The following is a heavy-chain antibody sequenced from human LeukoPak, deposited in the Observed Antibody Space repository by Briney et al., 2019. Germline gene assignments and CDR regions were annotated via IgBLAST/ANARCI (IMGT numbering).Heavy chain of an antibody. Sequence: PSETLSLTCAVYGGSFSGYYWSWIRQPPGKGLEWIGHIYYSGSNKNNPSLKSRVTMTVDTSKNQFSLKLTSVTAADTAMYFCARFGSYFEYWGQGILVTVSS. D-gene: IGHD3-10*01. CDR1: GGSFSGYY. CDR2: IYYSGSN. J-gene: IGHJ4*02. CDR3: ARFGSYFEY. V-gene: IGHV4-34*11.